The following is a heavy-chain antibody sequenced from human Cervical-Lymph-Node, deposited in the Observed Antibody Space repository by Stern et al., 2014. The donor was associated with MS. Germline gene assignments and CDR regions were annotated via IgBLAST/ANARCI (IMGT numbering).Heavy chain of an antibody. CDR2: ISSSSTTT. CDR3: AREVGYSSGWYTSGMDV. Sequence: EVQLEESGGGLVQPGGSLRLSCAASGFTFNTYSMIWVRQAPGQGLQWVSYISSSSTTTYYADSVKGRFTISRDNAKNSLYLQMNSLRAEDTAVYYCAREVGYSSGWYTSGMDVWGQGTTVTVSS. D-gene: IGHD6-19*01. J-gene: IGHJ6*02. V-gene: IGHV3-48*01. CDR1: GFTFNTYS.